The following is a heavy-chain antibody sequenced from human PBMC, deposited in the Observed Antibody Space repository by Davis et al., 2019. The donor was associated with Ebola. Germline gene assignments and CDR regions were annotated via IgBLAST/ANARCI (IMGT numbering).Heavy chain of an antibody. CDR3: ARLRSSSFDAFDI. D-gene: IGHD6-13*01. J-gene: IGHJ3*02. CDR1: GYSFTSYW. V-gene: IGHV5-51*01. CDR2: IYPGDSDT. Sequence: KVSCKGSGYSFTSYWIGWVRQMPGKGLEWLGIIYPGDSDTRYSPSLQGQVTISADKSISTAYLQWSSLKASDTAMYYCARLRSSSFDAFDIWGQGTMVTVSS.